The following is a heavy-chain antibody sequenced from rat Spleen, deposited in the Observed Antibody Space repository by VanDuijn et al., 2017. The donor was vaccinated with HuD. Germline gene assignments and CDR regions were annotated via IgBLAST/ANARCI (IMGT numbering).Heavy chain of an antibody. CDR2: ISPSGGST. CDR1: GFTFSNYG. J-gene: IGHJ2*01. D-gene: IGHD1-6*01. V-gene: IGHV5-19*01. Sequence: EVQLVESGGGLVQPGRSLKLSCAASGFTFSNYGMHWIRQAPTKGLEWVASISPSGGSTYYRDSVKGRFTISRDNAKSTLYLQMDSLRSEDTATYYCALHEGDYYYGFYFDYWGQGVMVTVSS. CDR3: ALHEGDYYYGFYFDY.